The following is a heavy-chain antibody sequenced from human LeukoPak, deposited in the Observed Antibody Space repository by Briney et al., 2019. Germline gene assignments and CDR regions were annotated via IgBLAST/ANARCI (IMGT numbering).Heavy chain of an antibody. Sequence: SETLSLTCAVYGGSFSGYYWSWIRQPPGKGLEWIGEINHSGSTNYNPSLKSRVTISVDTSKNQFSLKLSSVTAADTAVYYCARDGIVVVPAAIPGRAFDIWGQGTMVTVSS. CDR1: GGSFSGYY. D-gene: IGHD2-2*02. J-gene: IGHJ3*02. V-gene: IGHV4-34*01. CDR3: ARDGIVVVPAAIPGRAFDI. CDR2: INHSGST.